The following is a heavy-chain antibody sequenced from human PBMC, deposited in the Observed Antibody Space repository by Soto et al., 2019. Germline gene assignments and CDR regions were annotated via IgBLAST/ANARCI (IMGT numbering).Heavy chain of an antibody. CDR2: ISAYNGNT. Sequence: GPVKVSCKASGYTLTSYGISWVRQAPGQGLEWMGWISAYNGNTNYAQKLQGRVTMTTDTSTSTAYMELRSLRSDDTAVYYCARGPRPYSSGWDGPGAFDIWGQGTMVTVSS. V-gene: IGHV1-18*01. CDR1: GYTLTSYG. D-gene: IGHD6-19*01. J-gene: IGHJ3*02. CDR3: ARGPRPYSSGWDGPGAFDI.